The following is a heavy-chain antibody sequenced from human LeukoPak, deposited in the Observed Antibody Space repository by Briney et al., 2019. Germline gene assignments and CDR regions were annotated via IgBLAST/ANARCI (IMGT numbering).Heavy chain of an antibody. D-gene: IGHD6-13*01. J-gene: IGHJ4*02. Sequence: GGSLRLSCAASGFTLDDYAMHWVRQAPGKGLEWVSGISWNSGSIGYVDSVKGRFTISRDNARNSLYLQMNSLRAEDMAVYYCARGGSTSSWFWNDWGQGTLVTVSS. CDR2: ISWNSGSI. CDR1: GFTLDDYA. V-gene: IGHV3-9*03. CDR3: ARGGSTSSWFWND.